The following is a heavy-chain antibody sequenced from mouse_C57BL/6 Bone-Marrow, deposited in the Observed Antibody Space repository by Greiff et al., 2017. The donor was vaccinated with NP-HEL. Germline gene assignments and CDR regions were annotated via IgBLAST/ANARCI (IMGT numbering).Heavy chain of an antibody. V-gene: IGHV2-2*01. Sequence: VKLEESGPGLVQPSQSLSITCTVSGFSLTSYGVHWVRQSPGKGLAWLGVIWSGGSTDYNAAFISRLSISKDTSKSQVFFKMNSLQADDTAIYYCAISYYGSSYGGFAYWGQGTLVTVSA. J-gene: IGHJ3*01. CDR1: GFSLTSYG. CDR3: AISYYGSSYGGFAY. CDR2: IWSGGST. D-gene: IGHD1-1*01.